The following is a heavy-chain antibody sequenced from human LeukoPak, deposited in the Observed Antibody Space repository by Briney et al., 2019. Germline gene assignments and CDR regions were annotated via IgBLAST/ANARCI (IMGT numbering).Heavy chain of an antibody. V-gene: IGHV3-7*04. CDR1: GFTFSSYW. CDR3: ARAWGSYYYYMDV. CDR2: IKQDGSEK. J-gene: IGHJ6*03. Sequence: GGSLRLSCAASGFTFSSYWMSWVRQAPGKGLGWVANIKQDGSEKYYVDSVKGRFTISRDNAKNSLYLQMNSLRAEDTAVYYCARAWGSYYYYMDVWGKGTTVTVSS. D-gene: IGHD7-27*01.